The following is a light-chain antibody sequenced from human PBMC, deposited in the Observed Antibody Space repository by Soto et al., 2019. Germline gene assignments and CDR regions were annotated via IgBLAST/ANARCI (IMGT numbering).Light chain of an antibody. J-gene: IGKJ2*01. CDR3: QQYGDSPPYT. V-gene: IGKV3-20*01. CDR2: GAS. Sequence: DIVLTQSPGTLSLSPGERATLSCRATQNVNGNYLAWYQQKPGQAPRLLIYGASSRATGIPDRFSGGGSGTDFTLTISRLEPEDFAVYYGQQYGDSPPYTFGPGTKLEIK. CDR1: QNVNGNY.